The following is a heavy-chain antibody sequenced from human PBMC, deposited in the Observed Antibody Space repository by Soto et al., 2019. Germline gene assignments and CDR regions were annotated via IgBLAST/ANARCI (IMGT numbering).Heavy chain of an antibody. Sequence: PSETLSLTCTVSGGSISSYYWSWIRQPPGKGLEWIGYIYYSGSTNYNPSLKSRVTISVDTSKNQFSLKLSSVTAADTAVYYCARGNGRVTMVRGVRVYYYGMDVWGQGTTVTVSS. V-gene: IGHV4-59*01. D-gene: IGHD3-10*01. J-gene: IGHJ6*02. CDR2: IYYSGST. CDR3: ARGNGRVTMVRGVRVYYYGMDV. CDR1: GGSISSYY.